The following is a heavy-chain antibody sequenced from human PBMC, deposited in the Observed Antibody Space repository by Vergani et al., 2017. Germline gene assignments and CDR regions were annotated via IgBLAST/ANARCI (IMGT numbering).Heavy chain of an antibody. CDR2: IWYDGSNK. CDR3: ARDHRRYFTNGVCYVFGAFDI. CDR1: GFTFSSYG. Sequence: QVQLVESGGGVVQPGRSLRLSCAASGFTFSSYGMHWVRQAPGKGLEWVAVIWYDGSNKYYADSVKGRFTISRDNSKNTLNLQMNSLRAEDTAVYYCARDHRRYFTNGVCYVFGAFDIWGQGTMVTVSS. J-gene: IGHJ3*02. V-gene: IGHV3-33*01. D-gene: IGHD2-8*01.